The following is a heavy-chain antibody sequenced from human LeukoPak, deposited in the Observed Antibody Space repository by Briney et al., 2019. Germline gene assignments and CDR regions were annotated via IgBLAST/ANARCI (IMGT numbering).Heavy chain of an antibody. J-gene: IGHJ4*02. V-gene: IGHV4-59*06. CDR3: ARFIAGTIDY. Sequence: SETLSLTCTVSGGSISSYYWSWIRQPPGKGLEWIGYIYYSGSTYYNPSLKSRVTISVDTSKNQFSLKLSSVTAADTAVYYCARFIAGTIDYWGQETLVTVSS. CDR1: GGSISSYY. D-gene: IGHD1-7*01. CDR2: IYYSGST.